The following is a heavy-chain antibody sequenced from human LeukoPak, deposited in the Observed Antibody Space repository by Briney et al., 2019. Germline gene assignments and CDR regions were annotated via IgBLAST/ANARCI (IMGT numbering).Heavy chain of an antibody. D-gene: IGHD6-19*01. Sequence: SQTLSLTCTVSGGSISSSYWSWVRQPPGKGLEWIGYIDNSGSTNYNPSLKSRVTISLDTPKSQFSLKLSSVTAADTAVYYCARAPLYSGGSGWSIYYFYAMDVWGQGTTVTASS. CDR1: GGSISSSY. J-gene: IGHJ6*02. CDR2: IDNSGST. CDR3: ARAPLYSGGSGWSIYYFYAMDV. V-gene: IGHV4-59*01.